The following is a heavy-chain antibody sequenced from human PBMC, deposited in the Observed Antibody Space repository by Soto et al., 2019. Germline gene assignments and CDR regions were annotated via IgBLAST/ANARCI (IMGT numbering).Heavy chain of an antibody. D-gene: IGHD1-20*01. Sequence: QVQLVESGGGVVQPGRSLRLSCAASGFTFSSYGMHWVRQAPGKGLEWVAVIWYDGSNKYYADSVKGRFTISRDNSKNTLYLQMNSLRAEDTAVYYCARDQGGYNWNPPGGYWGQGTLVTVSS. CDR3: ARDQGGYNWNPPGGY. V-gene: IGHV3-33*01. CDR1: GFTFSSYG. J-gene: IGHJ4*02. CDR2: IWYDGSNK.